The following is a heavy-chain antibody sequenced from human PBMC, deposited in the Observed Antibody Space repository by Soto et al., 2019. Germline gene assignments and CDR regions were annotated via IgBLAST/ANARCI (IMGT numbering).Heavy chain of an antibody. D-gene: IGHD3-10*01. CDR2: IIPRSGTS. Sequence: SVKVSCKASGDTFSTYTITWVRQAPGQGLEWMGGIIPRSGTSNYAQKFQGRVTITADESTSTAYMELSSLRSEDTALYYCAKDLFGSENSPFDYWGQGTLVTVSS. CDR1: GDTFSTYT. V-gene: IGHV1-69*13. J-gene: IGHJ4*02. CDR3: AKDLFGSENSPFDY.